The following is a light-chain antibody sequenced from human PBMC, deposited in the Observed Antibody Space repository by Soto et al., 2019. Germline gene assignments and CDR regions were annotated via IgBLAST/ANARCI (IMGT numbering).Light chain of an antibody. CDR3: QQYDNLPLT. V-gene: IGKV1-33*01. Sequence: DKKMTKSPSSLSASVGDRVTITCQASQDIKNYLNWYQQKSGKAPKLLIYDASDLETGVPSRFSGSGSGTDFTFTINSLQPEDIATYYCQQYDNLPLTFGGGTKVDIK. J-gene: IGKJ4*01. CDR2: DAS. CDR1: QDIKNY.